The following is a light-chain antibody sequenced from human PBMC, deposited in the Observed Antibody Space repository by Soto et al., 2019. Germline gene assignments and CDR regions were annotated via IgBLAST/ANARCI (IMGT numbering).Light chain of an antibody. CDR3: AAWDDSLNGFYV. Sequence: VLTQPPSASGTPGQSLTISCSGGYSNIGSHYVYWYQQLPGTAPKLLIYSNHQRPSGVPDRFSGSKSGTSASLAISGLQSEDEADYYCAAWDDSLNGFYVFGTGTKVTVL. V-gene: IGLV1-44*01. CDR2: SNH. J-gene: IGLJ1*01. CDR1: YSNIGSHY.